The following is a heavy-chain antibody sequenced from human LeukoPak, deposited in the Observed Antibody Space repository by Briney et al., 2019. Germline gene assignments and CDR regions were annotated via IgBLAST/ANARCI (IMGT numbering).Heavy chain of an antibody. J-gene: IGHJ5*02. CDR1: GFTFDDYA. V-gene: IGHV3-21*01. D-gene: IGHD6-6*01. CDR3: AKGTVAGRQRAPPKEWFDP. Sequence: GGSLRLSCAASGFTFDDYAMHWVRQAPGKGLEWVSSISSSSSYIYYADSVKGRFTISRDNAKNSLSLQMNSLRAEDSAVYYCAKGTVAGRQRAPPKEWFDPWGQGTLVTVSS. CDR2: ISSSSSYI.